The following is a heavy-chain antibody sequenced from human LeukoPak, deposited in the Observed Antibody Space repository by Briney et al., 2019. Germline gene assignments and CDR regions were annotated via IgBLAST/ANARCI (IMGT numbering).Heavy chain of an antibody. J-gene: IGHJ4*02. D-gene: IGHD2-8*01. CDR3: ARGICPNGVCSFHPFDY. CDR1: GGSINNYY. Sequence: SETLSLTCTVSGGSINNYYWSWIRQPPGKGLEWIGYFFYSGSTNYNPSLKSRVTISVDTSKNQFSLELTSVTAADTAVYYCARGICPNGVCSFHPFDYWGQGTLVTVSS. V-gene: IGHV4-59*01. CDR2: FFYSGST.